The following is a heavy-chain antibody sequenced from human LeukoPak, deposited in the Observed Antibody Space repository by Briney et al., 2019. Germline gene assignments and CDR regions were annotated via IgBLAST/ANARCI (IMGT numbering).Heavy chain of an antibody. J-gene: IGHJ4*02. CDR3: ARDGLAYCGGDCYSNY. CDR2: IWFDGSNK. D-gene: IGHD2-21*02. V-gene: IGHV3-33*01. CDR1: GFTFRNYG. Sequence: PGGSLRLSCAASGFTFRNYGMHWVRQAPGKGLEWVAVIWFDGSNKYYADSVEGRFTMSRDNSKNTLYLQMNSLRAEDTAVYYCARDGLAYCGGDCYSNYWGQGTLVTVSS.